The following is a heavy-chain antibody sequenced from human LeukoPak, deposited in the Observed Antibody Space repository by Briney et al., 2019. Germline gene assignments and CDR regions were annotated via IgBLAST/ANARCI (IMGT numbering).Heavy chain of an antibody. Sequence: GGSLRLSCAASGFTFSGYEMNWVRQTPGKGLEWISYISSSSNTIYYADSVKGRFSISRDNAKNSLYLQMNSLRAEDTAVYYCARDYSSSIGFDYWGLGTLVTVSS. V-gene: IGHV3-48*03. CDR2: ISSSSNTI. CDR3: ARDYSSSIGFDY. J-gene: IGHJ4*02. D-gene: IGHD6-6*01. CDR1: GFTFSGYE.